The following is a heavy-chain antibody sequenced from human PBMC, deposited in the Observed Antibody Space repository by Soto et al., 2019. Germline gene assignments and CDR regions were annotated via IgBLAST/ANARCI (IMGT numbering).Heavy chain of an antibody. V-gene: IGHV1-18*01. Sequence: QVQLVQSGAEVKTPGASVKVSCKASGYSFTSYGISWLRQAPGQGLEWMGWISGYNGNTKYAQKFHGRLTMTTDTSTRTGYMELESLRSDDTALYYCARDLPLRFPYLDPWGQGTLVTVSS. CDR1: GYSFTSYG. CDR2: ISGYNGNT. CDR3: ARDLPLRFPYLDP. J-gene: IGHJ5*02. D-gene: IGHD5-12*01.